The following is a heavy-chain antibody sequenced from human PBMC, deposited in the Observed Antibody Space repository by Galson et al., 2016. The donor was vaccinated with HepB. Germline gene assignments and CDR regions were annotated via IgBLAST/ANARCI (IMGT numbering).Heavy chain of an antibody. CDR3: ASEAPILAPTLDY. D-gene: IGHD2/OR15-2a*01. CDR1: GFTFSRNG. CDR2: IWYDGSNK. Sequence: SLRLSCAASGFTFSRNGMHRVRQAPGKGLEWVAVIWYDGSNKYHADSVKGRFTISRDNSKNTLYLQMNSLRAEDTAVYYCASEAPILAPTLDYWGQGTLVTVSS. J-gene: IGHJ4*02. V-gene: IGHV3-33*01.